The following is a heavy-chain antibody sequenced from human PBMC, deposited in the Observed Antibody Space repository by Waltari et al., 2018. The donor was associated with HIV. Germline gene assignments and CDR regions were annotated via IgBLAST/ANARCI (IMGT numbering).Heavy chain of an antibody. CDR1: GFPLPNSW. V-gene: IGHV3-7*01. Sequence: EVQLMESGGGLVQSGGSLRLSCAASGFPLPNSWMSWVRQTPGKGLEWVAYIKDDGSEKYYMGSVKGRFTISRDNAKNSMFLQMNSLRAEDTAVYYCARIGTFPHNYAIDFWGQGTTVTVSS. CDR3: ARIGTFPHNYAIDF. J-gene: IGHJ6*02. D-gene: IGHD1-26*01. CDR2: IKDDGSEK.